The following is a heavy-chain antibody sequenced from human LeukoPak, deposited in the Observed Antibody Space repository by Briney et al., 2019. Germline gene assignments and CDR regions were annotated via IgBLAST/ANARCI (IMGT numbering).Heavy chain of an antibody. Sequence: GGSLRLSCAASGFTFSSYAMSWVRQAPGKGLEWGANIKQDGSEKYYVDSVKGRFTISRDNAKNSLYLQMNSLRAEDTAVYYCARDIAHYYDSSGYFDYWGQGTLVTVSS. D-gene: IGHD3-22*01. CDR1: GFTFSSYA. CDR2: IKQDGSEK. J-gene: IGHJ4*02. V-gene: IGHV3-7*01. CDR3: ARDIAHYYDSSGYFDY.